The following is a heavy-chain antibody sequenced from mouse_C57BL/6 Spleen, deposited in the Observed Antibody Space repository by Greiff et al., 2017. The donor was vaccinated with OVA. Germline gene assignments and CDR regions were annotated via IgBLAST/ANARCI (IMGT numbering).Heavy chain of an antibody. CDR2: FYPGSGNT. V-gene: IGHV1-84*01. Sequence: VQLQQSGPELVKPGASVKISCKASGYTFTDYYINWVKQRPGQGLEWIGWFYPGSGNTKYNEKLKGKANLTVDPSSSTAYMQLSSLTSEDSAVYFCTRGRSYCPRLSYWGKGTLVTVSA. D-gene: IGHD1-1*01. CDR1: GYTFTDYY. J-gene: IGHJ3*01. CDR3: TRGRSYCPRLSY.